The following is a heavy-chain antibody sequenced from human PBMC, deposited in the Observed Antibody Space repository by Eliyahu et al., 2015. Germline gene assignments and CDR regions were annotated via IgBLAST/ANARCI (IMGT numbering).Heavy chain of an antibody. Sequence: QVQLQESGPGLVXPSETLSLPCTVSGXSVNPYYWSWIRQPPGKGLEWIGYIYYSGSTNYNPSLKSRATISVDTSKNQFSLKLNSVTAADTAVYYCARDSSGWYGAIDFWGQGTLVTVSS. V-gene: IGHV4-59*02. D-gene: IGHD6-19*01. CDR2: IYYSGST. CDR3: ARDSSGWYGAIDF. J-gene: IGHJ4*02. CDR1: GXSVNPYY.